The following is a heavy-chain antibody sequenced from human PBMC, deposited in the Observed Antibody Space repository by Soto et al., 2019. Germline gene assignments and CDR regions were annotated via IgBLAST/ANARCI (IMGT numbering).Heavy chain of an antibody. CDR2: IYYSGST. CDR1: GGSISSGGYY. V-gene: IGHV4-31*03. J-gene: IGHJ1*01. CDR3: ARVLYDFWSGQYFQH. Sequence: SETLSLTCTVSGGSISSGGYYWSWIRQHPGKGLEWIGYIYYSGSTYYNPPLKSRVTISVDTSKNQFSLKLSSVTAADTAVYYCARVLYDFWSGQYFQHWGQGTLVTVSS. D-gene: IGHD3-3*01.